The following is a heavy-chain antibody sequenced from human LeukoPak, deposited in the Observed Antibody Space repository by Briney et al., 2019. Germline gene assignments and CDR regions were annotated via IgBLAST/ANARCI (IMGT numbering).Heavy chain of an antibody. CDR2: ISSSSSTI. D-gene: IGHD3-10*02. CDR1: GFTFSSYG. Sequence: GGSLRLSFAASGFTFSSYGMTWVRQAPGKGLEWVTYISSSSSTIYYADSVKGRFTISRDNAKNSLYLQMNSLRAEDTAVYYCAELGITMIGGVWGKGTTVTISS. CDR3: AELGITMIGGV. V-gene: IGHV3-48*01. J-gene: IGHJ6*04.